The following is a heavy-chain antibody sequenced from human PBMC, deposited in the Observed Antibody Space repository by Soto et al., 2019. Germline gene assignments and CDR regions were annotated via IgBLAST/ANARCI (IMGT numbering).Heavy chain of an antibody. Sequence: ASVKVSCKASGYTFTSYAMHWVRQAPGQRLEWMGWINAGNGNTKYSQKFQGRVTITRDTSASAAYMELSSLRSEDTAVYYCATVTMISWAYFDYWGQGTLVTVSS. CDR1: GYTFTSYA. D-gene: IGHD3-22*01. CDR3: ATVTMISWAYFDY. V-gene: IGHV1-3*01. CDR2: INAGNGNT. J-gene: IGHJ4*02.